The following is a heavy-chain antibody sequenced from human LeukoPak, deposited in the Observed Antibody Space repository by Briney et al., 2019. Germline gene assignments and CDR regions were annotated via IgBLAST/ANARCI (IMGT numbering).Heavy chain of an antibody. CDR2: ITGGGDGT. J-gene: IGHJ4*02. Sequence: GGSLRLSCAASGFVVSSNYMNWVRQAPGKGLEWVSAITGGGDGTFYADSVKGRFTISRDNSKNTLYLQMSSLRAEDTAVYFCAKHQVRSHDYWGQGTLVTVSS. CDR3: AKHQVRSHDY. V-gene: IGHV3-23*01. CDR1: GFVVSSNY.